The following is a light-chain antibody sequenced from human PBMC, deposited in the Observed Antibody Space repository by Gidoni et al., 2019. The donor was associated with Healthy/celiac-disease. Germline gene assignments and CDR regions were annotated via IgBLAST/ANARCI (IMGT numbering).Light chain of an antibody. J-gene: IGKJ5*01. V-gene: IGKV3-11*01. CDR1: QSVSSY. Sequence: EIVLTQSPATLSLSPGERATLSCRASQSVSSYLAWYQQKPGQAPRLLIYDASNRATGIPARFRGSGSVTDFTLTISSLEPEDFAVYYCQQRSNWPITFGQGTRLEIK. CDR3: QQRSNWPIT. CDR2: DAS.